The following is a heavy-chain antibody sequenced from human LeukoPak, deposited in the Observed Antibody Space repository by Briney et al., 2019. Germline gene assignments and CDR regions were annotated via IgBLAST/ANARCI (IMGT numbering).Heavy chain of an antibody. V-gene: IGHV1-2*02. D-gene: IGHD2-2*02. Sequence: ASVKVSCKASGYTFTGYYMHWVRQAPGQGLEWMGWINPNSGGTNYAQKFQGRVTMTRDTSISTAYMELSRLRSDDTAVYYCARERKNTFNFDYWGQGTVVTVSS. CDR3: ARERKNTFNFDY. J-gene: IGHJ4*02. CDR1: GYTFTGYY. CDR2: INPNSGGT.